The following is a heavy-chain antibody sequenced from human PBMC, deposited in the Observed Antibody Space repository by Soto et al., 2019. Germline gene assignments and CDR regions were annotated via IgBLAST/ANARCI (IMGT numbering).Heavy chain of an antibody. J-gene: IGHJ5*01. CDR3: ATGGIYCSSTRCYPIWFDC. Sequence: SETLSLTCTVSGGSISSYYWSWIRQPPGKGQEWIGYIYSSGSSNYNPSLKSRVTVSVDTSKNQFSLKLSSVTAADTAVYYCATGGIYCSSTRCYPIWFDCWGQGTLVTVSS. CDR2: IYSSGSS. D-gene: IGHD2-2*01. CDR1: GGSISSYY. V-gene: IGHV4-59*08.